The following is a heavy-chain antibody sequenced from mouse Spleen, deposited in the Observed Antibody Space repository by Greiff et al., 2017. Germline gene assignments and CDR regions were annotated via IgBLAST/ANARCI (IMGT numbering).Heavy chain of an antibody. CDR3: ARDYYDNAMDY. Sequence: QVQLQQPGAELVMPGASVKLSCKASGYTFTSYWMHWVKQRPGQGLEWIGEIDPSDSYTNYNQKFKGKATLTVDKSSSTAYMQLSSLTSEDSAVYYCARDYYDNAMDYWGQGTSVTVSS. CDR2: IDPSDSYT. V-gene: IGHV1-69*01. CDR1: GYTFTSYW. D-gene: IGHD2-4*01. J-gene: IGHJ4*01.